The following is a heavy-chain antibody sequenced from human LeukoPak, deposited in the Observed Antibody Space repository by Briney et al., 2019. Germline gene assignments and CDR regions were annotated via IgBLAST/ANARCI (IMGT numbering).Heavy chain of an antibody. CDR2: ISGSGGST. CDR3: AKARTVTTPEIRHFDY. Sequence: GGSLRLSCAASGFTFSSYAMSWVRQAPGKGLEWVSAISGSGGSTYYADSVKGRFTISRDNSKNTLYLQMNSLRAEDTAVYYCAKARTVTTPEIRHFDYWGQGTLVTVSS. CDR1: GFTFSSYA. D-gene: IGHD4-17*01. J-gene: IGHJ4*02. V-gene: IGHV3-23*01.